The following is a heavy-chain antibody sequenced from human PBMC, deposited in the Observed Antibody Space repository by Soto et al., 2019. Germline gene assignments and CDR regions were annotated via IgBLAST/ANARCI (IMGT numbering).Heavy chain of an antibody. J-gene: IGHJ6*02. CDR1: SSSVISGDYY. CDR3: ARGWGDNWYRYYYYASDV. V-gene: IGHV4-30-4*01. Sequence: QVQLQESGPGLVKPSQNLSLSCTVSSSSVISGDYYWSWIRQPPGKGLEWIASIYYRGGAYYNPSLESRVTISMDTSKNQFSLRLNSVSAADTAVYYCARGWGDNWYRYYYYASDVWGQGTTVTVSS. D-gene: IGHD1-20*01. CDR2: IYYRGGA.